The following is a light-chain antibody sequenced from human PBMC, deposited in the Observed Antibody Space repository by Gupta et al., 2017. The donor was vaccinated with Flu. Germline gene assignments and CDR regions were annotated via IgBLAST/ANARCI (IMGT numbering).Light chain of an antibody. CDR1: QTISSY. CDR2: TAS. Sequence: DIQLTQSPSSLSASVGDRVTITCRASQTISSYLNWYQQKPGKAPKLLVSTASSLHSGVPSRFIGSGSWTDFTLSISSLQPEDFATYYCQQCYSTPRTFGQGTKVDIK. CDR3: QQCYSTPRT. J-gene: IGKJ1*01. V-gene: IGKV1-39*01.